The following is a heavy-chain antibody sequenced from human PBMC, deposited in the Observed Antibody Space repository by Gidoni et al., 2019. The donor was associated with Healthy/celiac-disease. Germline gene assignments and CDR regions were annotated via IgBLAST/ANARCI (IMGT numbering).Heavy chain of an antibody. CDR1: GFTLRKAW. CDR2: IKSKTDGGTT. D-gene: IGHD3-22*01. J-gene: IGHJ6*02. Sequence: EVQLVESGGGLVKPGGSLRLSCAASGFTLRKAWMSWVRPAPGKGLEWVGRIKSKTDGGTTDYAAPVKGRFTISRDDSKNTLYLQMNSLKTEDTAVYYCTTTYYYDSSGYYYYYGMDVWGQGTTVTVSS. V-gene: IGHV3-15*01. CDR3: TTTYYYDSSGYYYYYGMDV.